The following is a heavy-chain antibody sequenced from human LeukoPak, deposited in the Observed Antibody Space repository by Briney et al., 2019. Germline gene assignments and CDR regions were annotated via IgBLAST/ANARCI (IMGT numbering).Heavy chain of an antibody. Sequence: GGSLRLSCAASGFTFSSYSMNWVRQAPGKGLEWVSYISSSSTIYYADSVKGRFTISRDNAKNSLYLQMDSLRAEDTAVYYCARDWTTIFYYYYYMDVWGKGTTVTVSS. D-gene: IGHD3-3*01. CDR2: ISSSSTI. CDR1: GFTFSSYS. V-gene: IGHV3-48*04. CDR3: ARDWTTIFYYYYYMDV. J-gene: IGHJ6*03.